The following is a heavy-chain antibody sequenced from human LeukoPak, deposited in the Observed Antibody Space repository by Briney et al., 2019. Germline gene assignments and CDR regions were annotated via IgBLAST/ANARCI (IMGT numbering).Heavy chain of an antibody. CDR3: ARGPTVPLLRKTEDLDAFDI. Sequence: GASVKVSCKASGYTFTSYDINWVRQATGQGLEWMGWMNPNSGNTGYAQKFQGRDTITRNTSISTAYMELSSLRSEDTAVYYCARGPTVPLLRKTEDLDAFDIWGQGTMVTVSS. V-gene: IGHV1-8*03. CDR1: GYTFTSYD. J-gene: IGHJ3*02. CDR2: MNPNSGNT. D-gene: IGHD1-14*01.